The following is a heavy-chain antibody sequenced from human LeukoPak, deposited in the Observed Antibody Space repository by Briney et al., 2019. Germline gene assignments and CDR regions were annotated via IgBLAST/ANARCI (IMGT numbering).Heavy chain of an antibody. V-gene: IGHV3-48*02. CDR1: GFSISNYG. CDR2: ISSSSSTI. J-gene: IGHJ4*02. D-gene: IGHD3-10*01. Sequence: GGSLRLSCAGSGFSISNYGMNWVRQAPGKGLEWVSYISSSSSTIYYADSVKGRFTISRDNAKNSLYLQMNSLRDEDTAVYYCARDNYGSGSYSYYFDYWGQGTLVTVSS. CDR3: ARDNYGSGSYSYYFDY.